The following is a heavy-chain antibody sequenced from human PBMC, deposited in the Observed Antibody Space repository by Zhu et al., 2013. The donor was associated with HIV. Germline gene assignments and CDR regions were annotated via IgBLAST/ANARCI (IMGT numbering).Heavy chain of an antibody. Sequence: QVQLVQSGAEVKKPGSSVKVSCKASGGPFSDHAISWVRQAPGQGLEWMGGIIPIFATTNYAQTFQGRVTITADESTTTAYMELSSLRSEDTAVYYCARGTRKYYDVSIPQLDYFHYWGQGTPGHRLL. J-gene: IGHJ4*02. CDR3: ARGTRKYYDVSIPQLDYFHY. D-gene: IGHD3-22*01. V-gene: IGHV1-69*01. CDR2: IIPIFATT. CDR1: GGPFSDHA.